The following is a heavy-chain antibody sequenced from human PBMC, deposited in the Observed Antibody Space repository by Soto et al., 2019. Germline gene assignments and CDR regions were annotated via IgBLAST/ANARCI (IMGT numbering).Heavy chain of an antibody. V-gene: IGHV1-69*12. CDR2: IIPIFGTA. D-gene: IGHD3-3*01. CDR1: GGTFSSYA. J-gene: IGHJ6*02. CDR3: ARVYRFLEWLSGYYYGMDV. Sequence: QVQLVQSGAEVKKPGSSVKVSCKASGGTFSSYAISWVRQAPGQGLEWMGGIIPIFGTANYAQKFQGRVTITADESTTTAYMELSILRSEETAVYYCARVYRFLEWLSGYYYGMDVWGQGTTVTVSS.